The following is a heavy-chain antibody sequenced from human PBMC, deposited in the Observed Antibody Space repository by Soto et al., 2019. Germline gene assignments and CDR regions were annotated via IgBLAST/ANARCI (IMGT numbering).Heavy chain of an antibody. V-gene: IGHV3-23*01. J-gene: IGHJ4*02. D-gene: IGHD3-22*01. Sequence: GGSLRLSCAASGFSFRSSAMSWVRQAPGKGLEWVSAISGSGDSTYYADSVKGRFTISRDNSKNTVDLQMNSLRVEDTAVYYCAKGSSDYRPYYFDYWGQGTPVTVSS. CDR1: GFSFRSSA. CDR2: ISGSGDST. CDR3: AKGSSDYRPYYFDY.